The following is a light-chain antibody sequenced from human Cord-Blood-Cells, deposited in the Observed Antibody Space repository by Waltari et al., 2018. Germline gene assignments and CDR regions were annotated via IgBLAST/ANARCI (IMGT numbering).Light chain of an antibody. CDR3: SSYTSSSTVV. Sequence: SALTQPASVSGSPGQSITISCTGTSSDAGGYNYVSWYQQHTGKAPKLMIYDVSNRPSGVSNRFSGSKSGNTASLTISGLQAEDEADYYCSSYTSSSTVVFGGGTKLTVL. CDR2: DVS. J-gene: IGLJ2*01. CDR1: SSDAGGYNY. V-gene: IGLV2-14*01.